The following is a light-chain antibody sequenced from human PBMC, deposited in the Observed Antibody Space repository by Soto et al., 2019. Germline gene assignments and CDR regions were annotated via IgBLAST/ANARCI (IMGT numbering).Light chain of an antibody. CDR3: CSFAGSYSYV. Sequence: QSVLTQPRSVSGSLGQSVTISCTGTSSDVGGYNHVSWYEQHPGKAPKLMIYDVTKRPSGVPDRFSGSKSGNTASLTISGLQAEGEADYYCCSFAGSYSYVFGIGTKVTVL. CDR2: DVT. CDR1: SSDVGGYNH. J-gene: IGLJ1*01. V-gene: IGLV2-11*01.